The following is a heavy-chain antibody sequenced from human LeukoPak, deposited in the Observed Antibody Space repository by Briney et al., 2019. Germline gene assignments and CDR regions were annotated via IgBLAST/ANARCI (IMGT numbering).Heavy chain of an antibody. CDR1: GGSFSGYY. CDR2: INHSGST. V-gene: IGHV4-34*01. Sequence: SETLSLTCAVYGGSFSGYYWSWIRQPPGKGLEWIGEINHSGSTNYNPSLKSRVTISVDTSKNQFSLKLSSVSAADTGLYCCARGGISGYVYWGQGTPVTV. J-gene: IGHJ4*02. CDR3: ARGGISGYVY. D-gene: IGHD5-12*01.